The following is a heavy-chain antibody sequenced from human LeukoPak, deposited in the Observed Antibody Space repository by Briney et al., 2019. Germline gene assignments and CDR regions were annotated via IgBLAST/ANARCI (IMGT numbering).Heavy chain of an antibody. D-gene: IGHD6-19*01. CDR2: INPNSGGT. CDR3: ARESVAGMGYNWFDP. CDR1: GYTFTGYY. Sequence: PRASLKFSCKASGYTFTGYYMHWVRKAPGQGLEWMGWINPNSGGTNYAQKFQGRVTMTRDTSISTAYMELSRLRSDDTAVYYCARESVAGMGYNWFDPWGQGTLVTVSS. V-gene: IGHV1-2*02. J-gene: IGHJ5*02.